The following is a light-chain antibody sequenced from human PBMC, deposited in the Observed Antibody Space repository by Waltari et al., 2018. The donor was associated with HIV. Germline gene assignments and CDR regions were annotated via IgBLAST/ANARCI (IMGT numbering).Light chain of an antibody. Sequence: QSALTQPLSESGSPGQSVTISCNGTSSDVGGYDYVSWYQQHPGKAPKLMLYDVTKRPSGVPDRFSGSKSGSTASLTVSGLQAEDEADYYCSSYAGSNNLIFGGGTKLTVL. CDR3: SSYAGSNNLI. V-gene: IGLV2-8*01. CDR2: DVT. CDR1: SSDVGGYDY. J-gene: IGLJ2*01.